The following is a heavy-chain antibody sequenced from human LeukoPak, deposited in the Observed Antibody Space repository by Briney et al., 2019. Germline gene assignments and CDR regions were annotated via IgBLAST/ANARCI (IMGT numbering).Heavy chain of an antibody. D-gene: IGHD4-17*01. J-gene: IGHJ4*02. V-gene: IGHV3-23*01. Sequence: TGGSLRLSWAASGFTFSSYAMSWVRQAPGKGLEWVSAISGSGGSTYYADSVKGRFTISRDNSKNTLYLQMNSLRAEDTAVYYCARAGTTVVTPRFYFDYWGQGTLVTVSS. CDR1: GFTFSSYA. CDR2: ISGSGGST. CDR3: ARAGTTVVTPRFYFDY.